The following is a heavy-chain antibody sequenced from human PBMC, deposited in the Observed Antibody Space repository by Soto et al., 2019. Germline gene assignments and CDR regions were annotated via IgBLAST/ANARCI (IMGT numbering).Heavy chain of an antibody. D-gene: IGHD6-25*01. V-gene: IGHV1-69*01. CDR3: AMGSVGAATSYYSYGMDF. CDR1: GGTFSSYA. CDR2: IIPICGTA. Sequence: QVQLVQSGAEVKKPGSSVQVSCKASGGTFSSYAISWVRQTTGQGLEWMGGIIPICGTANYAHKFQGRVTITANESTSTADLELSSLRSGDTAVYYCAMGSVGAATSYYSYGMDFWGPETTVTVSS. J-gene: IGHJ6*02.